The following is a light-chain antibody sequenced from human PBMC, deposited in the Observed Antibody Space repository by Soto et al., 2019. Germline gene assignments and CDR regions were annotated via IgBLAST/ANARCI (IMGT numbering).Light chain of an antibody. CDR1: SSDVGGYNY. CDR2: EVS. CDR3: SSYRSSITYV. J-gene: IGLJ1*01. V-gene: IGLV2-14*01. Sequence: QSALTQPASVSGSPGQSITISCTGTSSDVGGYNYVSWYQQYPGKAPKLMIYEVSNRPSGVSNRFSGSKSGNTASLTISGLQAEDEADYYCSSYRSSITYVFGTGTKLTVL.